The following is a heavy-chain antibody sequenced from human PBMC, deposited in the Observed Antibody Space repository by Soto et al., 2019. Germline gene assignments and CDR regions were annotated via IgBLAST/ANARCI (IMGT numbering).Heavy chain of an antibody. Sequence: QVQVQQSGPGLVKPSETLSLTCTGSSGPSKSHNWGWIRQPPGRGLEWIGYVYDTWSTSYNPSLKSRVTVSADPSTNRISLTLRFVTAADTAVYYCVRQGIGFLHGLVDVWGQGTTVIVSS. D-gene: IGHD3-10*01. CDR2: VYDTWST. CDR1: SGPSKSHN. CDR3: VRQGIGFLHGLVDV. J-gene: IGHJ6*01. V-gene: IGHV4-59*08.